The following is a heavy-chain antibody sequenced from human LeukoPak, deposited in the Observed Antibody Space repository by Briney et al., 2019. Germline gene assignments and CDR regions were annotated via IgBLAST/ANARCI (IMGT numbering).Heavy chain of an antibody. V-gene: IGHV1-18*01. J-gene: IGHJ6*02. CDR3: AREGHPYGMDV. Sequence: ASVKVSCKASGYTFTRLGINWVRRAPGQGLEWMGWISSYNGNTKYAQKFQGRITMTKDTLTSTAYMELRSLESDDTAVYYCAREGHPYGMDVWGQGTTVTVSS. CDR2: ISSYNGNT. CDR1: GYTFTRLG.